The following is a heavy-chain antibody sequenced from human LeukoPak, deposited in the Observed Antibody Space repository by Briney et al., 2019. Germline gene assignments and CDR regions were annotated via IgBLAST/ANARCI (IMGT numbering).Heavy chain of an antibody. CDR1: GFTVSSNY. CDR2: INSDGSST. D-gene: IGHD1-14*01. Sequence: GGSLRLSCAASGFTVSSNYMTWVRQAPGKGLVWVSRINSDGSSTSYADSVKGRFTISRDNAKNTLYLQMNSLRAEDTAVYYCARVLGLVRATEPPGYWGQGTLVTVSS. CDR3: ARVLGLVRATEPPGY. J-gene: IGHJ4*02. V-gene: IGHV3-74*01.